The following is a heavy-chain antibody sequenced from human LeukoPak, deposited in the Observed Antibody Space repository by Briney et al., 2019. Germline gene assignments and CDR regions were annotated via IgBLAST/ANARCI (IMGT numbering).Heavy chain of an antibody. CDR3: ARDRNDILTGYRDYYFDY. CDR2: INHSGST. J-gene: IGHJ4*02. CDR1: GGSFSGYY. Sequence: SETLSLTCAVYGGSFSGYYWSWIRQPPGKGLEWIGEINHSGSTNYNPSLKSRVTISVDTSKNQFSLKLSSVTAADTAVYYCARDRNDILTGYRDYYFDYWGQGTLVTVSS. D-gene: IGHD3-9*01. V-gene: IGHV4-34*01.